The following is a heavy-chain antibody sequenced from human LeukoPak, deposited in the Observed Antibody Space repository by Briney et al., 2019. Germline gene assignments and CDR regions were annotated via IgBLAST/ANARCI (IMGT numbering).Heavy chain of an antibody. D-gene: IGHD7-27*01. V-gene: IGHV4-59*08. Sequence: SETLSLTCTVSGGSISSNYWSWIRQPPGKGLEWIGYIYYSGSTNYNPSLKSRVTISVDTSKNQLSLKLSSVTAADTAVYYCARSNWDMYYFDYWGQGTLVTVSS. CDR3: ARSNWDMYYFDY. J-gene: IGHJ4*02. CDR2: IYYSGST. CDR1: GGSISSNY.